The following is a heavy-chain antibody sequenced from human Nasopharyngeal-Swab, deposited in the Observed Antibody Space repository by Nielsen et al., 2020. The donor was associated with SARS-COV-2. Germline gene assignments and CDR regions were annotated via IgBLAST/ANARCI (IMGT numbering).Heavy chain of an antibody. D-gene: IGHD4-23*01. CDR1: GDSMSRFW. CDR2: ISATGTT. Sequence: SETLSLTCIVSGDSMSRFWRSWIRQAPGKGLEWVGYISATGTTTYNPSLKSRATIFIDSSRRQFSLRLSSVTAADTAVYYCATDLDHFGGENRSDSWGQGTLVTVSS. J-gene: IGHJ4*02. CDR3: ATDLDHFGGENRSDS. V-gene: IGHV4-4*08.